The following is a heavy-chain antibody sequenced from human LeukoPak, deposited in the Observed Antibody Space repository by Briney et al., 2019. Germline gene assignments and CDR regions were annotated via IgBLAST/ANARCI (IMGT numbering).Heavy chain of an antibody. CDR3: ASGQWLVRFDY. CDR2: INHSGST. D-gene: IGHD6-19*01. CDR1: GGSFSGYY. V-gene: IGHV4-34*01. J-gene: IGHJ4*02. Sequence: SSETLSLTCAVYGGSFSGYYWSWIRQPPGKGLEWIGEINHSGSTNYNPSLKSRVTISVDTSKNQFSLKLSSVTAADTAVYYCASGQWLVRFDYWGQGTLVTVSS.